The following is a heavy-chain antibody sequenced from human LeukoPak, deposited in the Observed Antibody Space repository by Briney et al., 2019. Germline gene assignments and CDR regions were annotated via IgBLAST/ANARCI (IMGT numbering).Heavy chain of an antibody. D-gene: IGHD2-2*01. CDR2: IYHSGST. CDR3: AVILGYCSSTSCVDS. J-gene: IGHJ4*02. Sequence: SETLSLTCTVSGYSISSGYYWGWIRQPPGKGLEWIGSIYHSGSTYYNPSLKSRVTISVATSKNQFSLTLSSVTAADTAAYYCAVILGYCSSTSCVDSWGQGTLVTVSS. CDR1: GYSISSGYY. V-gene: IGHV4-38-2*02.